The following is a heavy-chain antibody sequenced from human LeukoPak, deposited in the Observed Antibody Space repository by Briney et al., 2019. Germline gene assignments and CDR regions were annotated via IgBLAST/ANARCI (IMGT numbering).Heavy chain of an antibody. Sequence: ASVKVSCKASGYTFTRYGISWVRQAPGQGLEWMGWINPNSGGTKYAQKFQGRFIMTRDTSISTAYMELSSLGSDDTAVFYCARDPSHGYGNWGQGTLVTVSS. CDR1: GYTFTRYG. CDR3: ARDPSHGYGN. J-gene: IGHJ4*02. V-gene: IGHV1-2*02. D-gene: IGHD5-12*01. CDR2: INPNSGGT.